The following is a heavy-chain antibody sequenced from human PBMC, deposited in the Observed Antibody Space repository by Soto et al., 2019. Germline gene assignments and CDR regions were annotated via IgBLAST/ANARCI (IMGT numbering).Heavy chain of an antibody. D-gene: IGHD4-17*01. V-gene: IGHV4-59*01. Sequence: SETLSLTCTVSGGSISGYYWSWVRQPPGQGLEWIGYLFFSENTTYNPSLESRVTMSVDASKNQFSLRLDSVTAADTAVYYCARHNGDYVNNYYYGMDVWGQGTTVTVSS. CDR3: ARHNGDYVNNYYYGMDV. CDR1: GGSISGYY. J-gene: IGHJ6*02. CDR2: LFFSENT.